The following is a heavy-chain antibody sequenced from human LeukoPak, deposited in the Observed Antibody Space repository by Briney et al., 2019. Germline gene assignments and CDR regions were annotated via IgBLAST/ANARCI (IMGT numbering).Heavy chain of an antibody. J-gene: IGHJ4*02. CDR2: VSGSGNRT. Sequence: GGSLRLSCAASGFTFSSYAMSWVRQAPGKGLEWVSSVSGSGNRTYYADSVKGRFTISRDNSKNTLYLRMNSLRAEDTAVYYCAKSQDFGDYDVAFWGQGTLVTVSS. V-gene: IGHV3-23*01. CDR3: AKSQDFGDYDVAF. CDR1: GFTFSSYA. D-gene: IGHD4-17*01.